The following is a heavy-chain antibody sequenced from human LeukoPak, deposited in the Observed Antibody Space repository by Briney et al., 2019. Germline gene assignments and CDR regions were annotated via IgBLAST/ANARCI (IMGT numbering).Heavy chain of an antibody. V-gene: IGHV3-7*04. CDR1: GFTFSSYW. D-gene: IGHD6-19*01. J-gene: IGHJ4*02. CDR2: IKQDGSEK. CDR3: ARVIGVAGVPTQTD. Sequence: GGSLRLSCAASGFTFSSYWMSWVRQAPGKGLEWVANIKQDGSEKYYVDSVKGRFTISRDNAKNSLYLQMNSLRAEDTAVYYCARVIGVAGVPTQTDWGQGTLVTVSS.